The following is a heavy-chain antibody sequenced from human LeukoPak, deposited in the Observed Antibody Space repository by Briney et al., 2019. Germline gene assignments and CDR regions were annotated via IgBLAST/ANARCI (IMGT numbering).Heavy chain of an antibody. D-gene: IGHD3-10*01. CDR1: GFSFSSYW. V-gene: IGHV3-7*05. CDR2: IKQDKSEK. CDR3: VRDGMGGIKAFDI. J-gene: IGHJ3*02. Sequence: GGSLRLSCVASGFSFSSYWMSWVRQAPGRGLEWVANIKQDKSEKYYVDSVRGRFTISRDNAQNSLYLQMSSLRADDTAVYYCVRDGMGGIKAFDIWGQGTMVTVSS.